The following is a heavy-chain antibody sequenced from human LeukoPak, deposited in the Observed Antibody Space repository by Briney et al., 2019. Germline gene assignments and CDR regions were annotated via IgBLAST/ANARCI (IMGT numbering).Heavy chain of an antibody. V-gene: IGHV3-30*02. CDR1: GFTLSNYG. J-gene: IGHJ4*02. CDR3: ALLGDGYAQ. D-gene: IGHD5-24*01. CDR2: IRHDGSHK. Sequence: GGSLRLSCAASGFTLSNYGMHWVRHAPGKGLEWVTFIRHDGSHKSYAYSVKGRFTISRDNCKNTLYLQVNNLRAEDTAVYCCALLGDGYAQWGQGTLVTVSS.